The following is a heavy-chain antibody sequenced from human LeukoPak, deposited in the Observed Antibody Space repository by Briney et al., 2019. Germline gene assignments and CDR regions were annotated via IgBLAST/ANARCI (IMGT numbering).Heavy chain of an antibody. V-gene: IGHV3-48*01. CDR3: ARDHHRRLYDSQARDTFDF. D-gene: IGHD3-22*01. Sequence: GGTLRLSCAASGFTFSSYSMNWVRQAPGKGLEWVSYISSSSTTIYDADSVKGRFTISRDNAKNSLYLQMNSLRAEDTAVYYCARDHHRRLYDSQARDTFDFWGQGTMVTVSS. CDR2: ISSSSTTI. J-gene: IGHJ3*01. CDR1: GFTFSSYS.